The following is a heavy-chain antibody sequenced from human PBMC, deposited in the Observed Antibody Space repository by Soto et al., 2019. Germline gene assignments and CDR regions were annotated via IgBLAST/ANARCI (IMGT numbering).Heavy chain of an antibody. CDR1: GYTFTSYG. CDR2: ISAYNGNT. Sequence: GASVKVSCKASGYTFTSYGISWVRQAPGQGLEWMGWISAYNGNTNYAQKLQGRVTMTTDTSTSTAYMELRSLRSDDTAVYYCARGAYGSGSGPLFDYWGQGTLVTVSSGKFELSSLRSEDTAVYYCARLGWELPDYYYYYGMDVWGQGTTVTVSS. CDR3: ARGAYGSGSGPLFDYWGQGTLVTVSSGKFELSSLRSEDTAVYYCARLGWELPDYYYYYGMDV. J-gene: IGHJ6*02. V-gene: IGHV1-18*01. D-gene: IGHD3-10*01.